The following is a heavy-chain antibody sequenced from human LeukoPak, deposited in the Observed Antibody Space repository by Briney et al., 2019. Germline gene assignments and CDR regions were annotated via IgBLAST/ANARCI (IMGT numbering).Heavy chain of an antibody. V-gene: IGHV1-18*01. CDR2: ISAYNGNT. Sequence: ASVKVSCKASGYTFTSYGISWVRQAPGQGLEWMGWISAYNGNTKYAQKFQGRVTMTTDTSTSTAYMELRGLRSDDTAVYYCARDIAAVGTNDFWGQGTLVTVS. CDR1: GYTFTSYG. D-gene: IGHD6-13*01. CDR3: ARDIAAVGTNDF. J-gene: IGHJ4*02.